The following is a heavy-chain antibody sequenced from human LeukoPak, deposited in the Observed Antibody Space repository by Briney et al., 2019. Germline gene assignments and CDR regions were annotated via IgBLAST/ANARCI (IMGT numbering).Heavy chain of an antibody. CDR1: GYTFTVYY. Sequence: ASVKVSCXASGYTFTVYYMHWVRQAHGQGLEWMGRINPNSGGTNYAQKFQGRVTMTRDTSVGTAYMELSRLRSDDTAVYYCARDRFSADAFDIWGQGTMVTVSS. D-gene: IGHD3-3*02. CDR3: ARDRFSADAFDI. V-gene: IGHV1-2*06. J-gene: IGHJ3*02. CDR2: INPNSGGT.